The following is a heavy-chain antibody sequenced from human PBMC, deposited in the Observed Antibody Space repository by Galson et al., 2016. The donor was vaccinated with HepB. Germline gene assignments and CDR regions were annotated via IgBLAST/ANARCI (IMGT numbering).Heavy chain of an antibody. CDR3: ARGKEGIPV. CDR1: GGSISSGAYS. D-gene: IGHD6-13*01. J-gene: IGHJ4*02. V-gene: IGHV4-30-2*01. CDR2: IYHDGRT. Sequence: TLSLTCAVSGGSISSGAYSWNWIRQPPGKGLECIGYIYHDGRTTYNPSLKSRVTISLDRSKNQFSLNLNSVTAADTAVYYCARGKEGIPVWGQGTLVTVSS.